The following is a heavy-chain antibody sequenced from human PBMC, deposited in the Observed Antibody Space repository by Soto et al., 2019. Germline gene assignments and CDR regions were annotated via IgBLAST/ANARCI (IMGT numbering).Heavy chain of an antibody. V-gene: IGHV3-23*01. J-gene: IGHJ3*02. Sequence: EVQLLESGGGLVQPGGSLRLSCAASGLIFSNYAMSWVRQGPGKGLEWVSGISGSGDSRHHADSVKGQFTISRDNSKNTLYLPKNSLRVEDPAVYYCAKILRGWDAFDIWGQGTMVTVSS. D-gene: IGHD6-19*01. CDR2: ISGSGDSR. CDR3: AKILRGWDAFDI. CDR1: GLIFSNYA.